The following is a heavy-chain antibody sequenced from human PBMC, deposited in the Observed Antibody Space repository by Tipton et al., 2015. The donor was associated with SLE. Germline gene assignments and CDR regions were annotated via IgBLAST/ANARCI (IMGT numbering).Heavy chain of an antibody. CDR3: ARDQQRDWAGYNWFDP. J-gene: IGHJ5*02. Sequence: TLSLTCTVSGGSISSGDYYWSWIRQPPGKGLEWIGYIYYSGSTYYNPSLKSRVALSVDASNNQFSLKLTSVTAADTAVFYCARDQQRDWAGYNWFDPWGQGTLVTVSS. CDR2: IYYSGST. CDR1: GGSISSGDYY. D-gene: IGHD2-21*02. V-gene: IGHV4-30-4*01.